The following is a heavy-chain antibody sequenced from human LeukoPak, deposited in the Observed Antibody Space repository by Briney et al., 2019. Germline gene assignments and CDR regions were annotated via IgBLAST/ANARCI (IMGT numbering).Heavy chain of an antibody. CDR1: GGSISSGDYY. Sequence: SETLSPTCTVSGGSISSGDYYWSWIRQPPGKGLEWIGYIYYSGSTYYNPSLKSRVTISVDTSKNQFSLKLSSVTAADTAVYYCARVESGYYYGAFDIWGQGTMVTVSS. J-gene: IGHJ3*02. V-gene: IGHV4-30-4*01. CDR3: ARVESGYYYGAFDI. D-gene: IGHD3-22*01. CDR2: IYYSGST.